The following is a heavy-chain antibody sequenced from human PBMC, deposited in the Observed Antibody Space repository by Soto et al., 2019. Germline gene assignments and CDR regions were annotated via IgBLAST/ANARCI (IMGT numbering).Heavy chain of an antibody. V-gene: IGHV1-69*06. CDR2: IVPKFGTA. CDR1: GGIGSNYA. D-gene: IGHD2-15*01. Sequence: QEHLVQSGAEVKKPGSSVKVSCRASGGIGSNYAISWVRQAPGQGLEWMGGIVPKFGTANYAQSFKGRVTISVDKSTNSVYMALSSLRSQDTAIYYCARELASGYSRTWFDPWGQGTLVTVSS. J-gene: IGHJ5*02. CDR3: ARELASGYSRTWFDP.